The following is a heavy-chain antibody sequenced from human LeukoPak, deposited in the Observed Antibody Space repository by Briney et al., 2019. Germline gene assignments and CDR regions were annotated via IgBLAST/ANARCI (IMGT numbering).Heavy chain of an antibody. CDR1: GGSVSSTTYY. J-gene: IGHJ4*02. CDR3: ARHPPYGSRNWGSYYFDY. CDR2: SGST. Sequence: PSETLSLTCTVSGGSVSSTTYYWGRIRQPPGKGLEWIGSSGSTYYNPSLKSRVTISVDTSKNQFSLKLSSVTAADTAVYYCARHPPYGSRNWGSYYFDYWGQGTLVTVSS. V-gene: IGHV4-39*01. D-gene: IGHD3-10*01.